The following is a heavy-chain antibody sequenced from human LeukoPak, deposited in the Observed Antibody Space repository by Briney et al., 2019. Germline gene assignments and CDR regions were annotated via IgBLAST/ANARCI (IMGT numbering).Heavy chain of an antibody. V-gene: IGHV1-69*05. CDR2: IIPIFGTA. Sequence: SVKVSFKASGGTFSSYAISWVRQAPGQGLEWMGRIIPIFGTANYAQKFQGRVTITTDESTSTAYMELSSLRSEDTAAYYCARDLIRGITMIVVEAYDYWGQGTLVTVSS. D-gene: IGHD3-22*01. CDR1: GGTFSSYA. J-gene: IGHJ4*02. CDR3: ARDLIRGITMIVVEAYDY.